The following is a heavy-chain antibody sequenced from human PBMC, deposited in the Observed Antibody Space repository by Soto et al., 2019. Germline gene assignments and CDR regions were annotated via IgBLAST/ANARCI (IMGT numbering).Heavy chain of an antibody. J-gene: IGHJ4*02. CDR1: GGSVSSSSYY. V-gene: IGHV4-39*01. Sequence: SETMSLTCTVSGGSVSSSSYYWAWIRQPPGKGLEWIGTIYFGGSTYYNPSLKSRVTISVDSSKSQFSLKLSSATAADTAVYYCASLLYYDSSGFYHYFDYWGQGTLVTVSS. CDR2: IYFGGST. D-gene: IGHD3-22*01. CDR3: ASLLYYDSSGFYHYFDY.